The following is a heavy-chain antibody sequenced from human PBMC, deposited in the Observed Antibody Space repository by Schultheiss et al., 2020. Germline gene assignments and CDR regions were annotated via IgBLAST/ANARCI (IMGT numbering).Heavy chain of an antibody. CDR2: ISYDGSNK. CDR3: AKASYYDFWSGYYPYNWFDP. J-gene: IGHJ5*02. V-gene: IGHV3-30*18. D-gene: IGHD3-3*01. Sequence: GGSLRVSCAASGFTFSSYGMHWVRQAPGKGLEWVAVISYDGSNKYYADSVKGRFTISRDNSKNTLYLQMNSLRAEDTAVYYCAKASYYDFWSGYYPYNWFDPWGQGTMVTVSS. CDR1: GFTFSSYG.